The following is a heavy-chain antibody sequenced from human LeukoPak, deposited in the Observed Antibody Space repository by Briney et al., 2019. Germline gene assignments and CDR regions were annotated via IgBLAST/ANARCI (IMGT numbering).Heavy chain of an antibody. CDR2: INHSGST. CDR3: AREGVDYDFWSGYYKYYYYYYMDV. CDR1: GGSFSGYY. J-gene: IGHJ6*03. V-gene: IGHV4-34*01. Sequence: SETLSLTCAVYGGSFSGYYWSWIRQPPGKGLEWIGEINHSGSTNYNPSLKSRVTISVDTSKNQFSLKLSSVTAADTAVYYCAREGVDYDFWSGYYKYYYYYYMDVWGKGTTVTVSS. D-gene: IGHD3-3*01.